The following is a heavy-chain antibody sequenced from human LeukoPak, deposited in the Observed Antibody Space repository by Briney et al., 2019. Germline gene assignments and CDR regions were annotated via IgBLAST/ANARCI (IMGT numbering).Heavy chain of an antibody. CDR3: ARVAGNGYINFDY. Sequence: GGSLRLSCAASGFTFSSYAMSWVRQAPGKGLEWVSAISGSGGSTYYADSVKGRFTISRDNAKNSLYLQMNSLRAEDTAVYYCARVAGNGYINFDYWGQGTLVTVSS. CDR1: GFTFSSYA. J-gene: IGHJ4*02. V-gene: IGHV3-23*01. CDR2: ISGSGGST. D-gene: IGHD5-24*01.